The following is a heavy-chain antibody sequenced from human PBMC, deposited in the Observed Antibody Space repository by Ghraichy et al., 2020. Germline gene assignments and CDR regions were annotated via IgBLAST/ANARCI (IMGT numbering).Heavy chain of an antibody. V-gene: IGHV4-39*01. CDR1: GGSISSTDYY. D-gene: IGHD3-10*01. Sequence: SQTLSLTCTVSGGSISSTDYYCNWISQSPGKGLEWIGGIYYTGSTYYNPSLKSRVPISVDTSKNQFSLNLGSVTAADTAVYYCARSYGSYVDWGQGTLVTVSS. CDR2: IYYTGST. CDR3: ARSYGSYVD. J-gene: IGHJ4*02.